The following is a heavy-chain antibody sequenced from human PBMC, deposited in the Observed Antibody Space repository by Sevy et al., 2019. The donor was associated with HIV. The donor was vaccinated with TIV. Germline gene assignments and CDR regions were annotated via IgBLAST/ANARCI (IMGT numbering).Heavy chain of an antibody. CDR1: GGSFSGYY. CDR3: ARGRGLYYFGY. D-gene: IGHD3-10*01. Sequence: SETLSLTCAVYGGSFSGYYWSWIRQPPGKGREWIGEIKNSGSTNYNPSLKSQVTISMNTSKNQFSLRLSSVTAADTAVYYWARGRGLYYFGYWGQGTLVTVSS. J-gene: IGHJ4*02. V-gene: IGHV4-34*01. CDR2: IKNSGST.